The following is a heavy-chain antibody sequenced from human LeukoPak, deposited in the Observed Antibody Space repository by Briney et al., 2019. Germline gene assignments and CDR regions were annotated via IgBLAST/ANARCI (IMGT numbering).Heavy chain of an antibody. CDR2: IYGAGAT. CDR3: ARLLPASRHYFDY. D-gene: IGHD6-6*01. J-gene: IGHJ4*02. CDR1: GLAVSSEY. V-gene: IGHV3-53*01. Sequence: GGSLRLSCAAYGLAVSSEYLAWVRQAPGKGLEWISVIYGAGATYYADSVEGRFTISRDAYNNALYLQMNSLRVEDTAVYHCARLLPASRHYFDYWGRGTPVTVSS.